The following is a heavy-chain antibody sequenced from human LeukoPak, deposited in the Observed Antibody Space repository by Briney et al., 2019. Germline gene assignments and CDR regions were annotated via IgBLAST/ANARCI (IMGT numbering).Heavy chain of an antibody. CDR2: SRHKAQSYTT. D-gene: IGHD6-19*01. CDR3: ARVSFASGWYFDC. V-gene: IGHV3-72*01. CDR1: GFTFSDYY. J-gene: IGHJ4*02. Sequence: GGSLRLSCAASGFTFSDYYMDWVRQAPGKGLEWVGRSRHKAQSYTTEYAASVKGRFTASRDDSKNSLYLDMNSLKTEDTAVYYCARVSFASGWYFDCWGQGTLVTVSS.